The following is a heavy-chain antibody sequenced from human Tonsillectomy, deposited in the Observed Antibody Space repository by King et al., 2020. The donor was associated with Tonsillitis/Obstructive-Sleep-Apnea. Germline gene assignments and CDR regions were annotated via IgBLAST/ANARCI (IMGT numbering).Heavy chain of an antibody. D-gene: IGHD2-2*01. CDR3: AREYCSSTSCSPPDWFDP. J-gene: IGHJ5*02. CDR1: GGSFRGYY. CDR2: INHSGST. V-gene: IGHV4-34*01. Sequence: VQLQQWGAGLLKPSETLSLTCAVYGGSFRGYYWSWIRQPPGKGLEWIGEINHSGSTNYNPSLKSRVTISVDTSKNQVSLKLSSVTAADTAVYYCAREYCSSTSCSPPDWFDPWGQGTLVTVSS.